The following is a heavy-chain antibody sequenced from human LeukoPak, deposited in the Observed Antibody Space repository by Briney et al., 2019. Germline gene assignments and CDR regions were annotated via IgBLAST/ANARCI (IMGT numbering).Heavy chain of an antibody. CDR1: GFTFSSYA. V-gene: IGHV3-30*01. CDR2: ISYDGSNK. D-gene: IGHD6-13*01. Sequence: GGSLRLSCAASGFTFSSYAMHWVRQAPGKGLEWVAVISYDGSNKYYADSEKGRFTISRDNSKNTLYLQMNSLRAEDTAVYYCARDLEQQLTYFDYWGQGTLVTVSS. CDR3: ARDLEQQLTYFDY. J-gene: IGHJ4*02.